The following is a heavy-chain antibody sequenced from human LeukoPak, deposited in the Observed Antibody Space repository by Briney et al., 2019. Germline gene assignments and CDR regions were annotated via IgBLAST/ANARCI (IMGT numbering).Heavy chain of an antibody. D-gene: IGHD4-17*01. CDR1: GGTFSSYA. V-gene: IGHV1-69*04. CDR3: AIIPSNTVTTIRGAFDY. J-gene: IGHJ4*02. CDR2: IVPILGIA. Sequence: SVKVSCKASGGTFSSYAISWVRQAPGQGLEWMGRIVPILGIANYAQKFQGRVTITADKSTSTAYMELRSLRSEDTAVYYCAIIPSNTVTTIRGAFDYWGQGTLVTVSS.